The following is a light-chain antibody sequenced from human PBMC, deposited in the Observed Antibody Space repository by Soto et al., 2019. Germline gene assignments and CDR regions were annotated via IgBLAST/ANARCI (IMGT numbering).Light chain of an antibody. CDR3: QQYNTYPLT. Sequence: DIQLTQSPSFLSASVGGRVTITCRASQGINSHLAWYQQGPGKAPKLLIYKATGLEIGVPSRFSGSGSGTEFTLTISSLQPDDFATYYCQQYNTYPLTFGGGTKVDIK. J-gene: IGKJ4*01. CDR2: KAT. V-gene: IGKV1-5*03. CDR1: QGINSH.